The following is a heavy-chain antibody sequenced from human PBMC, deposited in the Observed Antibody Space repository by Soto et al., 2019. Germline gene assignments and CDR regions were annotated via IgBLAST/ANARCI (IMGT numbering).Heavy chain of an antibody. D-gene: IGHD6-13*01. Sequence: PGGSLRLSCAASGFTFSSYAMHWVRQAPGKGLEWVAVISYDGSNKCYADSVKGRFTISRDNSKNTLYLQMNSLRAEDTAVYYCARDQSAGIAAAHEYFQHWGQGTLVTVSS. CDR1: GFTFSSYA. V-gene: IGHV3-30-3*01. CDR3: ARDQSAGIAAAHEYFQH. J-gene: IGHJ1*01. CDR2: ISYDGSNK.